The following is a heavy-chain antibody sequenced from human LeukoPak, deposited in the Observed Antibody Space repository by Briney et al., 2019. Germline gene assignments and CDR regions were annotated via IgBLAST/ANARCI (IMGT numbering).Heavy chain of an antibody. Sequence: ASVRVSCKASGYTFTSYGISWVRQAPGQGLEWMGGISAYNGNTNYAQKLQGRVTMTTDTSTSTACMELRSLRSDDTAVYYCARGDDFWSGYPTLGYWGQGTLVTVSS. D-gene: IGHD3-3*01. V-gene: IGHV1-18*01. J-gene: IGHJ4*02. CDR3: ARGDDFWSGYPTLGY. CDR1: GYTFTSYG. CDR2: ISAYNGNT.